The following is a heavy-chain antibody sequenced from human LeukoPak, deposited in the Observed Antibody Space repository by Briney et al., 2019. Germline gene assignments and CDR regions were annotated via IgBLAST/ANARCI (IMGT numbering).Heavy chain of an antibody. Sequence: GRSLRLSCAASGFTFSSYAMHWVRQAPGKGLEWVAVISYDGSNKYYADSVKGRFTISRDNAKNSLYLQMNSLRAEDTAVYYCARQLLNWNQEYWGQGTLVTVSS. J-gene: IGHJ4*02. CDR2: ISYDGSNK. CDR1: GFTFSSYA. V-gene: IGHV3-30-3*01. CDR3: ARQLLNWNQEY. D-gene: IGHD1-20*01.